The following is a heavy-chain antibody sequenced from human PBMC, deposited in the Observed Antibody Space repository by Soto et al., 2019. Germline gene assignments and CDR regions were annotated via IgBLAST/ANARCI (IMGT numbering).Heavy chain of an antibody. J-gene: IGHJ4*02. CDR3: ARAGSIVAVPAAILFDY. Sequence: ASVKVSCKASGYTFTNYGISWVRQAPGQGVEWMGWISGYNGNTNYALKLQGRVTMTTDTSRSTAYMELRSLRSDDTAVYYCARAGSIVAVPAAILFDYWGQGTLVTVYS. CDR1: GYTFTNYG. D-gene: IGHD2-2*02. CDR2: ISGYNGNT. V-gene: IGHV1-18*01.